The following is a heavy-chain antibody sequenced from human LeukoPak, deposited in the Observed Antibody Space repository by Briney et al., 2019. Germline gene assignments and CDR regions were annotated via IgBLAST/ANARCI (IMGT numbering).Heavy chain of an antibody. V-gene: IGHV4-59*01. CDR3: ARVEGDDAFDI. CDR2: IYYSGST. Sequence: KPSETLSLTCTVSGGSISSYYWSWIRQPPGKGLEWIGYIYYSGSTNYNPSLKSRVTISVDMSKNQFSLKLSSVTAADTAVYYCARVEGDDAFDIWGQGTMVTVSS. D-gene: IGHD1-1*01. CDR1: GGSISSYY. J-gene: IGHJ3*02.